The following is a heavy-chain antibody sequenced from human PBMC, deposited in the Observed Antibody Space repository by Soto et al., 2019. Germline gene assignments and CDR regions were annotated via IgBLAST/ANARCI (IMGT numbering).Heavy chain of an antibody. J-gene: IGHJ4*02. CDR1: GGSISSYY. Sequence: QVQLQESGPGLVKPSETLSLTCTVSGGSISSYYWSWIRQPPGKGLEWIGYIYYSGSTNYNPSLKSRVTISVDTSKNLFSLKLSSVTAADTAVYYCARRYGSSVDYWGQGTLVTVSS. CDR2: IYYSGST. D-gene: IGHD6-13*01. V-gene: IGHV4-59*08. CDR3: ARRYGSSVDY.